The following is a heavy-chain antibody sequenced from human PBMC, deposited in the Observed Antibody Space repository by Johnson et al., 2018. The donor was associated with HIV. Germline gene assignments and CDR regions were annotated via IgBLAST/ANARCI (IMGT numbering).Heavy chain of an antibody. CDR3: AKQYSSSWTNDAFDF. J-gene: IGHJ3*01. D-gene: IGHD6-13*01. CDR2: IGTAGDT. V-gene: IGHV3-13*01. CDR1: GFTFSSYD. Sequence: VQLVESGGGVVRPGGSLRLSCAASGFTFSSYDMHWVRQATGKGLEWVSAIGTAGDTYYPGSVKGRFTISRDNAKNSLYLQMNSLRAEDTALYYCAKQYSSSWTNDAFDFWGQGTMVTVSS.